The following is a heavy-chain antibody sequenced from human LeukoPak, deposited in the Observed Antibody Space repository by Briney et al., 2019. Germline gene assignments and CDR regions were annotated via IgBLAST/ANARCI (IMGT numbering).Heavy chain of an antibody. J-gene: IGHJ5*02. CDR1: GFTFRDYT. CDR2: VSFGSSYI. CDR3: ARASTEYAVTDGFDT. Sequence: GGSLRLSCAASGFTFRDYTMNWVRQSPGKGLQWVSYVSFGSSYISYSDSLKGRFTISRDDAKSSVYLEMTSLRAEDTAVYYCARASTEYAVTDGFDTWGPGTLVTVSS. V-gene: IGHV3-21*01. D-gene: IGHD4-17*01.